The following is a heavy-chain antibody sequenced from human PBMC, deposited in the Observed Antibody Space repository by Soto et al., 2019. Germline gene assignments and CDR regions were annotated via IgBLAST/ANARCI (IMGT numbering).Heavy chain of an antibody. D-gene: IGHD3-3*01. Sequence: GASVKVSCKASGGTFSSYAISWVRQAPGQGLEWMGGIIPIFGTANYAQKFQGRVTITADESTSTAYMELSSLRSEDTAVYYCARGFLEPASFSSGEYYYGMDVWGQGTTVTVSS. CDR2: IIPIFGTA. CDR3: ARGFLEPASFSSGEYYYGMDV. J-gene: IGHJ6*02. CDR1: GGTFSSYA. V-gene: IGHV1-69*13.